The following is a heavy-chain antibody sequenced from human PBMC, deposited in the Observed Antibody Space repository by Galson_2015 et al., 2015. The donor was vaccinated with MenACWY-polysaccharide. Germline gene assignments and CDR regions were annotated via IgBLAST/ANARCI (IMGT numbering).Heavy chain of an antibody. J-gene: IGHJ5*01. Sequence: SLRLSCAASGFTFSSFAMSWVRQAPGKGLGWVSGISGSGDSTYYADSVKARFTISRDNSKNTLFRQINSLRAEGMAIYYCAKDWLETKGDHLDSWGQGTLVTVSS. CDR2: ISGSGDST. CDR3: AKDWLETKGDHLDS. V-gene: IGHV3-23*01. D-gene: IGHD2-8*01. CDR1: GFTFSSFA.